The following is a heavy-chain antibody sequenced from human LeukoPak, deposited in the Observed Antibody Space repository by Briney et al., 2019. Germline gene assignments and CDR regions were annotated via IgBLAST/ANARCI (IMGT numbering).Heavy chain of an antibody. CDR1: GFTFSSYG. CDR3: AKVQQLVRYYFDY. Sequence: GGSLRLSCAASGFTFSSYGMHWVRQAPGKGVEWVAFIRYDGSNKYYADSVKGRFTISRDNSKNTLYLQMNSLRAEDTAVYYCAKVQQLVRYYFDYWGQGTLVTVSS. CDR2: IRYDGSNK. D-gene: IGHD6-13*01. J-gene: IGHJ4*02. V-gene: IGHV3-30*02.